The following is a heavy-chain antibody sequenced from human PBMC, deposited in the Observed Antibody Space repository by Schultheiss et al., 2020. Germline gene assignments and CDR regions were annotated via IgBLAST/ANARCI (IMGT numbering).Heavy chain of an antibody. Sequence: GGSLRLSCAASGFTFSSYWMHWVRQAPGKGLVWVSAISGSGGSTYYADSVKGRFTISRDNSKNTLYLQMNSLRAEDTAVYYCTTQLNGGLYYMDVWGKGTTVTVSS. CDR2: ISGSGGST. J-gene: IGHJ6*03. CDR3: TTQLNGGLYYMDV. CDR1: GFTFSSYW. V-gene: IGHV3-23*01. D-gene: IGHD2-8*01.